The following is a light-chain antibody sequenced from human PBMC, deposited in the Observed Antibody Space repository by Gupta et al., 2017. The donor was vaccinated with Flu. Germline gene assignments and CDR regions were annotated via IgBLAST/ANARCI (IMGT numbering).Light chain of an antibody. CDR2: DDN. V-gene: IGLV6-57*01. Sequence: TISCTSSTGSIAGNYEHGYQQRPGSYHTTVLYDDNRRPSGVPDSFSCSVANSANSASLNISGLKAEDEADYYWTYYNSSNHVAVFGGGTKLT. J-gene: IGLJ2*01. CDR3: TYYNSSNHVAV. CDR1: TGSIAGNY.